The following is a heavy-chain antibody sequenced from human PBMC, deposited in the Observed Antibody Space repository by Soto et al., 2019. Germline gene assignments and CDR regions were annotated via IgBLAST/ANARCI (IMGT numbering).Heavy chain of an antibody. V-gene: IGHV3-23*01. J-gene: IGHJ4*02. CDR2: ISGRGSST. D-gene: IGHD3-22*01. CDR3: TTVRYYDEPFSIDY. Sequence: EVQLLESGGGLVQPGGSLRLSCAASGFAFSNYAMSWVRQASGQGLESVSVISGRGSSTYYADSVKGRFTVSRDKSKNTLYLQMHSLRAADTAVYYCTTVRYYDEPFSIDYWGLGTLVTVSS. CDR1: GFAFSNYA.